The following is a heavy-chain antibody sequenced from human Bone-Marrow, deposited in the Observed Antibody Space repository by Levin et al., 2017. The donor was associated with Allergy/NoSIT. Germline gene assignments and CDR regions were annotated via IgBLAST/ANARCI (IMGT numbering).Heavy chain of an antibody. V-gene: IGHV3-9*01. CDR1: GFTFDHYP. D-gene: IGHD5-18*01. Sequence: SCAASGFTFDHYPMHWVRQVPGKGLEWVSSINWNSDNIDYADSVKGRFTISRDNAKNSLYLQMNSLRPEDTALYYCAKDRGGSYGSIYFFYGMDVWGQGTTVTVSS. J-gene: IGHJ6*02. CDR3: AKDRGGSYGSIYFFYGMDV. CDR2: INWNSDNI.